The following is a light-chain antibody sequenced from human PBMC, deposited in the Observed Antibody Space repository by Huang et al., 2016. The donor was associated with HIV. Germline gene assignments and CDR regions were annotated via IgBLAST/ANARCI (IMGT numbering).Light chain of an antibody. J-gene: IGKJ3*01. V-gene: IGKV3-11*01. Sequence: PGERATLSCRASQSISNFLAWYQQKPGQAPRLLIHGASNRAAGILARFSGSGSGTDFTLTINSLEPEDFALYYCQQRDNWPLTFGPGTKVDIK. CDR2: GAS. CDR1: QSISNF. CDR3: QQRDNWPLT.